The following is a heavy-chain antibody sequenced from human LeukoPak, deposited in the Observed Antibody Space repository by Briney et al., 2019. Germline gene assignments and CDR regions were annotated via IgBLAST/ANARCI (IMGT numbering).Heavy chain of an antibody. CDR3: GRSGDFWSGSGVAY. Sequence: GGSLRLSCAASGFTFSNYWMYWVRQAPGKGLVWVSQIKSDGNITNYADSVKGRFTISRDNARNTLFLQMNSLRAEDTAVYYCGRSGDFWSGSGVAYWGQGTLVTVSS. D-gene: IGHD3-3*01. J-gene: IGHJ4*02. CDR2: IKSDGNIT. CDR1: GFTFSNYW. V-gene: IGHV3-74*01.